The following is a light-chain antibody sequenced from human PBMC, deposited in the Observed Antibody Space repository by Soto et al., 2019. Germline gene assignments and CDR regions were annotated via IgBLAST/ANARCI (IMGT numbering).Light chain of an antibody. CDR3: QQFDSSVT. Sequence: EIVLTQSPGSLSLSPGERATLSCRASQSVSSTFFAWYQKRPGQAPRLLMYGASSRTTGIPERFSGSGSGQDFTLTISRLEPEDFAVYYCQQFDSSVTFGQGTKVEIK. CDR2: GAS. CDR1: QSVSSTF. V-gene: IGKV3-20*01. J-gene: IGKJ1*01.